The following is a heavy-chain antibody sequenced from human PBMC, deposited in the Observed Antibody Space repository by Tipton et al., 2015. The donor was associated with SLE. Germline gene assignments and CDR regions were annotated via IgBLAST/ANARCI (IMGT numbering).Heavy chain of an antibody. Sequence: SLRLSCAASGFTFSSYAMHWVRQAPGKGLEWVATISYDGSNKYYADSVKGRFTISRDNSKNTLYLQMNSLRAEDTAVYYCASALLDYFDYWGQGTLVTVSS. D-gene: IGHD2-15*01. CDR3: ASALLDYFDY. CDR2: ISYDGSNK. J-gene: IGHJ4*02. V-gene: IGHV3-30*04. CDR1: GFTFSSYA.